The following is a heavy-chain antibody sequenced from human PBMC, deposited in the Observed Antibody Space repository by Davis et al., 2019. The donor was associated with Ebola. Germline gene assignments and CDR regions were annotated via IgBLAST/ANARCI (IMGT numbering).Heavy chain of an antibody. CDR2: TYYKSKWYN. D-gene: IGHD1-14*01. CDR3: ATGSGQTNAFDF. Sequence: HSQTLSLTCAISGDSVSSGGWNWIRQSPSRGLEWLGRTYYKSKWYNDYAVSVKSRITINPDTSKNQFSLQLNSVTPEDTALYYCATGSGQTNAFDFWGQGTMVTVSS. V-gene: IGHV6-1*01. J-gene: IGHJ3*01. CDR1: GDSVSSGG.